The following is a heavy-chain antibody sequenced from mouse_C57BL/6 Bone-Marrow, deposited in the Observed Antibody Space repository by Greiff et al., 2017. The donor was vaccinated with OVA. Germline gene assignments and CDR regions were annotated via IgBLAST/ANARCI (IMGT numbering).Heavy chain of an antibody. Sequence: EVQRVESGGGLVQPKGSLKLSCAASGFSFNTYAMNWVRQAPGKGLEWVARIRSKSNNYATYYADSVKDRFTISRDDSESMLYLQMNNLKTEDTAMYYCVRFRADGYYFDYWGQGTTLTVSS. D-gene: IGHD2-3*01. CDR2: IRSKSNNYAT. CDR3: VRFRADGYYFDY. J-gene: IGHJ2*01. CDR1: GFSFNTYA. V-gene: IGHV10-1*01.